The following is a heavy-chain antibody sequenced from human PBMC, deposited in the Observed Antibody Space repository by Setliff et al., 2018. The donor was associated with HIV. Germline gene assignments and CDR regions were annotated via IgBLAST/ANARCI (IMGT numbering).Heavy chain of an antibody. D-gene: IGHD3-22*01. Sequence: GASVKVSCKASGYTFTTYAMHWVRQAPGQRLEWMGWIDTNTGKPTYVQGTTGRFVFSLDTSVNATYLQITALKTEDTAVYYCARAGAYYYDGSGYKIFTHFDSWGQGTLVTVSS. CDR2: IDTNTGKP. V-gene: IGHV7-4-1*02. J-gene: IGHJ4*02. CDR1: GYTFTTYA. CDR3: ARAGAYYYDGSGYKIFTHFDS.